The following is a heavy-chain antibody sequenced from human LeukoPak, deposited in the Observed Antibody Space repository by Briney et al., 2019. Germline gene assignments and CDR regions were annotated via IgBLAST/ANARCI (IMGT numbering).Heavy chain of an antibody. Sequence: SVKVSCKASGGTFSSYAISWVRQAPGQGLEWMGGIILIFGTANYAQKFQGRVTITADESTSTAYMELSSLRSEDTAVYYCARLPLRSIAVGYYGMDVWGQGTTVTVSS. CDR2: IILIFGTA. D-gene: IGHD6-6*01. V-gene: IGHV1-69*13. CDR1: GGTFSSYA. J-gene: IGHJ6*02. CDR3: ARLPLRSIAVGYYGMDV.